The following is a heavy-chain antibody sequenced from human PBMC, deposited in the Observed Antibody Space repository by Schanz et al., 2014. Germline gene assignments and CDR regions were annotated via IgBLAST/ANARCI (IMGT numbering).Heavy chain of an antibody. J-gene: IGHJ4*02. D-gene: IGHD6-19*01. V-gene: IGHV1-69*02. Sequence: QVQLVQSGAEVKKPGSSVKVSCKASRSTFSSYTISWVRQARGQGLEWVGRFIPILDVGNYAQQFQGRVTFTADKSTSTASMELRSLRSDDTAVYYCARGGYSSGWYDRDIAHFDYWGQGTLVTVSS. CDR1: RSTFSSYT. CDR3: ARGGYSSGWYDRDIAHFDY. CDR2: FIPILDVG.